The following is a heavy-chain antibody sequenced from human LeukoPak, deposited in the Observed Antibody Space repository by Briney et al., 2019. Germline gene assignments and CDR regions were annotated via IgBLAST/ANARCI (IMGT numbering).Heavy chain of an antibody. CDR1: GYTFTSYY. CDR3: AREVAARMSADPRSNWYFDL. V-gene: IGHV1-46*01. CDR2: INPSGGST. Sequence: GASVKVSCKASGYTFTSYYMHWVRQAPGQGLEWMGIINPSGGSTSYAQKFQGRVTMTRDTSTSTVYMELSSLRSADTAVYYCAREVAARMSADPRSNWYFDLWGRGTLVTVSS. D-gene: IGHD6-25*01. J-gene: IGHJ2*01.